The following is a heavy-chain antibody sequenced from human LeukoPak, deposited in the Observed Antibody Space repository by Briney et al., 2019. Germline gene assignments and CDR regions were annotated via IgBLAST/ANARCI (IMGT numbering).Heavy chain of an antibody. D-gene: IGHD3-9*01. CDR1: GYIFTNYA. V-gene: IGHV1-3*01. CDR2: INAGNGKA. J-gene: IGHJ4*02. CDR3: ARGYYDLLTGHVVTYYFDY. Sequence: VSVKVSCKASGYIFTNYAIHWVRQAPGQRLEWMGWINAGNGKANYSQKFRGRVTLTRDTSASTAYMELSSLRSEDTAVYYCARGYYDLLTGHVVTYYFDYWGQGTLVTVSS.